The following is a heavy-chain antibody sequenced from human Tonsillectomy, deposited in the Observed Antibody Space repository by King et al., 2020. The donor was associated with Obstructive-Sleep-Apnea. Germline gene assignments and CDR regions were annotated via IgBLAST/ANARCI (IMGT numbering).Heavy chain of an antibody. Sequence: QLVQSGAEVKKPGASVKVSCKASGYTFTSYGISWVRQAPGQGLEWMGWISAYNGNTNYAQKLQGRVTMTTDTSTSTAYMELRSLRSDDTAVYYGARDAYYYDSSGYRGFDYWGQGTLVTVSS. CDR3: ARDAYYYDSSGYRGFDY. CDR2: ISAYNGNT. CDR1: GYTFTSYG. J-gene: IGHJ4*02. D-gene: IGHD3-22*01. V-gene: IGHV1-18*04.